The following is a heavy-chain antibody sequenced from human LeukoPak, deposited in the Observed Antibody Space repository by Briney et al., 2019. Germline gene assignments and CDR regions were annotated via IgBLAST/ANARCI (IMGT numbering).Heavy chain of an antibody. CDR3: ARVGYSYVINDWSRTGLGAYPTKYYSLMDV. J-gene: IGHJ6*03. CDR2: INHSGST. D-gene: IGHD5-18*01. V-gene: IGHV4-34*01. Sequence: SETLSLTCAVYGGSFSGYYWSWIRQPPGKGLEWIGEINHSGSTNYNPSLKSRVTISGDTSKNQFSLKLSSVTAADTAVYFCARVGYSYVINDWSRTGLGAYPTKYYSLMDVWGKGTTVTVSS. CDR1: GGSFSGYY.